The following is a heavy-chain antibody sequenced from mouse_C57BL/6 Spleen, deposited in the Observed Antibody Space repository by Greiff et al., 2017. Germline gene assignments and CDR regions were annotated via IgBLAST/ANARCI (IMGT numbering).Heavy chain of an antibody. J-gene: IGHJ3*01. V-gene: IGHV5-4*01. Sequence: EVQGVESGGGLVKPGGSLKLSCAASGFTFSSYAMSWVRQTPEKRLEWVATISDGGSYTYYPDNVKGRFTISRDNAKNNLYLQMSHLKSEDTAMYYCAREGSSLYDGYYEGFAYWGQGTLVTVSA. CDR3: AREGSSLYDGYYEGFAY. D-gene: IGHD2-3*01. CDR2: ISDGGSYT. CDR1: GFTFSSYA.